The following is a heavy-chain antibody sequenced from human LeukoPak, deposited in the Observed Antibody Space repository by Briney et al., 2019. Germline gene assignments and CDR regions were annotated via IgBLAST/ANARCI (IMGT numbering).Heavy chain of an antibody. CDR3: SREHYSTSDY. Sequence: SETLTLTCTVSGGSISRSSHHWAWIRQPPGKGLEWIASIYYTGNSYYNPSLRSRLTISVDSSKDQFSLRLSSVTASDTAVYYCSREHYSTSDYWGQGILVTVSS. V-gene: IGHV4-39*01. CDR2: IYYTGNS. D-gene: IGHD1/OR15-1a*01. J-gene: IGHJ4*02. CDR1: GGSISRSSHH.